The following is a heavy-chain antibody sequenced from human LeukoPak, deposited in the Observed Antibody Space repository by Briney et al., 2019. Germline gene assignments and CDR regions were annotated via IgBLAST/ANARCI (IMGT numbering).Heavy chain of an antibody. CDR2: ISGSGGTT. V-gene: IGHV3-23*01. CDR1: GFTFSSHA. Sequence: PGGSLRLSCAASGFTFSSHAMSWVRQAPGKGLEWVSGISGSGGTTYYADSVKGRFTISRDNSKNTLYLQMNSLRAEDTAAYYLAKVGSGSYYFYYCGPGTLVSVS. J-gene: IGHJ4*02. CDR3: AKVGSGSYYFYY. D-gene: IGHD6-19*01.